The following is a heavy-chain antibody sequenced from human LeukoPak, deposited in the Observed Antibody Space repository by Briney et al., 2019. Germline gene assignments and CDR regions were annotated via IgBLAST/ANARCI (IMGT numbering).Heavy chain of an antibody. J-gene: IGHJ4*02. CDR3: ARGIVEMATIHFDY. V-gene: IGHV1-2*02. CDR1: GYTFTGYY. Sequence: ASVKVSCKASGYTFTGYYMHWVRQAPGQGLEWMGWINSNSGGTNYAQKFQGRVTMTRDTSISTAYMELSRLRSDDTAVYYCARGIVEMATIHFDYWGQGTLVTVSS. CDR2: INSNSGGT. D-gene: IGHD5-24*01.